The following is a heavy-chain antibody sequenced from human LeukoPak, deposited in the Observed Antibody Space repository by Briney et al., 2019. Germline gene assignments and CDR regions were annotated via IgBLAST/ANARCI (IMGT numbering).Heavy chain of an antibody. CDR3: ASATVTRSDYYYYMDV. V-gene: IGHV4-59*12. Sequence: SETLSLTCTVSGGSISSYYWSWIRQPPGKGLEWIGYIYYSGSTNYNPSLKSRVTISVDKSKNQFSLKLSSVTAADTAVYYCASATVTRSDYYYYMDVWGKGTTVTVSS. CDR1: GGSISSYY. J-gene: IGHJ6*03. D-gene: IGHD4-17*01. CDR2: IYYSGST.